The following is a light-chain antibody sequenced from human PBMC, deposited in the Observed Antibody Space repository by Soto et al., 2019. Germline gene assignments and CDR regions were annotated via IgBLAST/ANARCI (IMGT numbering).Light chain of an antibody. J-gene: IGLJ1*01. V-gene: IGLV1-40*01. CDR1: SSNIGAGHD. CDR2: GNS. Sequence: QSVLTQPPSVSGAPGQRVTISCTGSSSNIGAGHDVHWYQQLPGTAPKLLIYGNSNRPSGVPDRFSGSKSGTSASLAITGLQAEGEADYYCQSYDSSLSGSEVFGTGTKVTVL. CDR3: QSYDSSLSGSEV.